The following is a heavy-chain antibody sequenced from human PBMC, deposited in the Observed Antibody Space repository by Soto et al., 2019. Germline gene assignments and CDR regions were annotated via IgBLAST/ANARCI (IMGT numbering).Heavy chain of an antibody. J-gene: IGHJ4*02. D-gene: IGHD3-16*01. CDR3: AKEGGRGGGFFDY. CDR1: GFTFSSCG. CDR2: ISGSGGNT. Sequence: EVQLLESGGGLVQPGGSLRLSCVASGFTFSSCGMGWVRQAPGKGLDWVSAISGSGGNTYYADSVKGRFTISRDNSKNTLYLQMNSLRAEDTAVYYCAKEGGRGGGFFDYWGQGTLVTVSS. V-gene: IGHV3-23*01.